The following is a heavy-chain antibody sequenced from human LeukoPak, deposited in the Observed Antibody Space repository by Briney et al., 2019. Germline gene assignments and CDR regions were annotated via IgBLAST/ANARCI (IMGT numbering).Heavy chain of an antibody. CDR1: GFTFGDYA. V-gene: IGHV3-49*04. CDR3: TRMIYCSGGSCSFDY. D-gene: IGHD2-15*01. CDR2: ITSKAYGGTT. J-gene: IGHJ4*02. Sequence: PGGSLRLSCTASGFTFGDYAMTWVRQAPGKGREWVCFITSKAYGGTTEYAASVKGRFTISRDDSKSIAYLQVNSLKTEDTAVYYCTRMIYCSGGSCSFDYWGQGTLVTVSS.